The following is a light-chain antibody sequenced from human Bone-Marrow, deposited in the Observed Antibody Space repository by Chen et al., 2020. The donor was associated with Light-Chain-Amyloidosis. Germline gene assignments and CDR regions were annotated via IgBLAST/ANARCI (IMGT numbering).Light chain of an antibody. CDR3: RQARHSQWT. V-gene: IGKV2-28*01. Sequence: VMTQSPLTLPVTPGEPPSIACRSSQSLLHSGEYYYLDWYLQKQGQSPQLLIYLGSTRASGVDDRFSGNGSGKGFTLKISRVEAEDVGSYYCRQARHSQWTFGQGTRVE. CDR1: QSLLHSGEYYY. J-gene: IGKJ1*01. CDR2: LGS.